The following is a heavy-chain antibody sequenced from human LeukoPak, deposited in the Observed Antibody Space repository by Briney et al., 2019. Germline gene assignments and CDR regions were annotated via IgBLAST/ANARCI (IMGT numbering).Heavy chain of an antibody. CDR2: INPKSGGT. Sequence: PGGSLRLSCAASGFTFSSYAMHWVRQAPGKGLEWVGWINPKSGGTNYAQKFQGRVTMTRDTSISTAYMELTRLRSDDTAVYYCARGSDFYDSSGYYDDAFDIWGRGTMVTVSS. CDR1: GFTFSSYA. J-gene: IGHJ3*02. D-gene: IGHD3-22*01. V-gene: IGHV1-2*02. CDR3: ARGSDFYDSSGYYDDAFDI.